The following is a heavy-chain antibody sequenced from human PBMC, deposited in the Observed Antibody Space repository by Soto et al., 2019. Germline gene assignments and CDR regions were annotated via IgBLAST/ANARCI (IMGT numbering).Heavy chain of an antibody. D-gene: IGHD3-22*01. Sequence: ASVKVSCQASGYTFTGYYMHWVRQAPGQGLEWMGWINPNSGGTNYAQKFQGRVTMTRDTSISTAYMELSRLRSDDTAVYYCARVTYYYDSSGYQDWFDLWGQGTLVTVSS. CDR3: ARVTYYYDSSGYQDWFDL. CDR2: INPNSGGT. CDR1: GYTFTGYY. V-gene: IGHV1-2*02. J-gene: IGHJ5*02.